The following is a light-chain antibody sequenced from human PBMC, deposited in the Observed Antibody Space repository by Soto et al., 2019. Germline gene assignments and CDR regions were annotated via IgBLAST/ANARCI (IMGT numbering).Light chain of an antibody. J-gene: IGKJ1*01. CDR1: QSVDSSF. V-gene: IGKV3-20*01. CDR3: QQYVSSVT. CDR2: GAS. Sequence: EIVLTQSPGSLSLSPGERGTLSCRASQSVDSSFFAWYQQKPDQAPRLLIYGASNRATGIPDRFSGSGSGTDFPLTISRLEPEDFAVYYCQQYVSSVTFGQGTKVEI.